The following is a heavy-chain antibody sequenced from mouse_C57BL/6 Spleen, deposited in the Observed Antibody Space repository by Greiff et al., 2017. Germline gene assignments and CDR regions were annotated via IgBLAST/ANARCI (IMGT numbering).Heavy chain of an antibody. D-gene: IGHD2-13*01. V-gene: IGHV1-42*01. CDR1: GYSFTGYY. CDR3: ARGIYYGDREFAY. J-gene: IGHJ3*01. CDR2: INPSNGGT. Sequence: VQLQQSGPELVKPGASVKISCKASGYSFTGYYMNWVKQSPEKSLEWIGEINPSNGGTTYNQKFKDKATLTVDKSSSTAYMQLDVLTSEDSAVYYCARGIYYGDREFAYWGQGTLVTGSA.